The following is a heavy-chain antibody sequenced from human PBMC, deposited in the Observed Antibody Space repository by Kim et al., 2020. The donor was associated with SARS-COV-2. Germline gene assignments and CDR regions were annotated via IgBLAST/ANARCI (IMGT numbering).Heavy chain of an antibody. Sequence: YAGTVKGRFTISRDNAKNALYLQMNSLGAEDTALYYCAKYIRGYSYGPDYWGQGTLVTVSS. D-gene: IGHD5-18*01. CDR3: AKYIRGYSYGPDY. J-gene: IGHJ4*02. V-gene: IGHV3-9*01.